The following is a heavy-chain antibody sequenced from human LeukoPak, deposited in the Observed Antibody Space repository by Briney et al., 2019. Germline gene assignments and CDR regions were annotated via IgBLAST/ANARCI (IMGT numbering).Heavy chain of an antibody. V-gene: IGHV3-48*02. CDR3: AKDSDYYHSSGYYYAYFQH. CDR2: ISSSSSTI. Sequence: PGGSLRLSCAVSGFTFSTYSMNWVRQAPGKGLEWVSYISSSSSTICYADSVKGRFTISRDNAKNSLYLQMNSLRDEDTAVYYCAKDSDYYHSSGYYYAYFQHWGQGTLVTVSS. D-gene: IGHD3-22*01. J-gene: IGHJ1*01. CDR1: GFTFSTYS.